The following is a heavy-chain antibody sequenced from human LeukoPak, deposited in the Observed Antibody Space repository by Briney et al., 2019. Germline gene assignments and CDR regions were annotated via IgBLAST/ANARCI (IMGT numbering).Heavy chain of an antibody. CDR1: GGSISSSNW. Sequence: SGTLSLTCAVSGGSISSSNWWSWVRQPPGKGLEWIGEIYHSGSTNYNPSLKSRVTISVDTSKNQFSLKLSSVTAADTAVYYCARREYSSSYDYWGQGTLVTVSS. D-gene: IGHD5-18*01. CDR3: ARREYSSSYDY. J-gene: IGHJ4*02. CDR2: IYHSGST. V-gene: IGHV4-4*02.